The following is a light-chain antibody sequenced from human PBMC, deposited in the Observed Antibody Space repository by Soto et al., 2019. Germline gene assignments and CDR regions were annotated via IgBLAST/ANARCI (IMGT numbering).Light chain of an antibody. V-gene: IGKV1-16*01. CDR2: AAS. CDR1: QGITNF. J-gene: IGKJ4*01. Sequence: IQMTQSPSSLSASEGDRVTITCRASQGITNFVAWFQQKPGKAPKAVIYAASTLLSGVPSRFSGSGSGTDFSLTINSLQPEDSATYYCQQYRSYPLTFGGGTKVEI. CDR3: QQYRSYPLT.